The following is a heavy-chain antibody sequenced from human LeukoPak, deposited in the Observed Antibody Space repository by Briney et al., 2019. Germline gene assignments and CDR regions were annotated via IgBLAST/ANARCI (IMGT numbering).Heavy chain of an antibody. J-gene: IGHJ6*02. V-gene: IGHV1-8*01. Sequence: GASVKVSCKAPGYTFTSYDINWVRQATGQGLEWMGWMNPNSGNTGYAQKFQGRVTMTRNTSISTAYMELSNLRSEDTAVYYCARGRPTRRTGTTRGYYYGMDVWGQGTTVTVSS. CDR1: GYTFTSYD. D-gene: IGHD1-7*01. CDR3: ARGRPTRRTGTTRGYYYGMDV. CDR2: MNPNSGNT.